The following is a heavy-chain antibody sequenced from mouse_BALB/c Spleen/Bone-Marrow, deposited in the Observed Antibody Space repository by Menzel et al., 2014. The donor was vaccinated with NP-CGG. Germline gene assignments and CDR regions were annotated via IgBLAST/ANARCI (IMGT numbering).Heavy chain of an antibody. Sequence: QVQLQQSGAELVRPGSSVKISCKASGYVFSSYWMNWVKQRPGQGLEWIGQIYPGDGDTNYNGKFKDKATLTADKSSSTAYMQLSSLTSEDSAVYFCARKYGDYWGQGTPLTVSS. CDR1: GYVFSSYW. CDR2: IYPGDGDT. CDR3: ARKYGDY. V-gene: IGHV1-80*01. J-gene: IGHJ2*01. D-gene: IGHD2-10*02.